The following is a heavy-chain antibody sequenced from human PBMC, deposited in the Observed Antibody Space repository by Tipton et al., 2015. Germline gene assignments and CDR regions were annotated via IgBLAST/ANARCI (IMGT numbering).Heavy chain of an antibody. Sequence: SLRLSCAASGFTFRNFAMHWVRQPPGKGLEWVAVIWDDGQKKYYADSVKGRFNISRDNSNNTLYLQMNSLRADDTAVYYCAREMSGTSGWFPWYYGMDVWGQGTTVTVSS. CDR1: GFTFRNFA. CDR3: AREMSGTSGWFPWYYGMDV. D-gene: IGHD6-13*01. CDR2: IWDDGQKK. V-gene: IGHV3-33*01. J-gene: IGHJ6*02.